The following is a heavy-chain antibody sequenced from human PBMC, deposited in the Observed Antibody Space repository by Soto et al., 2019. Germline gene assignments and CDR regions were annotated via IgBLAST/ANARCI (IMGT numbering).Heavy chain of an antibody. Sequence: QVQLRETGPGLVKPSGTLSLICSVSGGSLGTSNWWSWVRQSPGKGLQWIGDIYETGRTKYNPSLQSRLTIAVDESKTQFSLKSASVPAADTAVYYCASRKLRSLEWTHGHLDSWGQGDLVIVSS. CDR3: ASRKLRSLEWTHGHLDS. CDR1: GGSLGTSNW. D-gene: IGHD3-3*01. J-gene: IGHJ5*01. CDR2: IYETGRT. V-gene: IGHV4-4*02.